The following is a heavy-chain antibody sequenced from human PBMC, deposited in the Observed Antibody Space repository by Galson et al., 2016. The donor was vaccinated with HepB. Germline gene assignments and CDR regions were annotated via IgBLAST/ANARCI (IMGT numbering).Heavy chain of an antibody. Sequence: SLRLSCAASGFIFSHYGMHWVRQAPGEGLEWVAMIWFDGSSKHHSDSVRGRFTISRDNSKNTLYLEMNSLRAEDTAVYYCAKSIRGDDYYPFYYYSMDVWGQGTTVTVSS. J-gene: IGHJ6*02. D-gene: IGHD3-10*01. CDR3: AKSIRGDDYYPFYYYSMDV. CDR1: GFIFSHYG. CDR2: IWFDGSSK. V-gene: IGHV3-33*06.